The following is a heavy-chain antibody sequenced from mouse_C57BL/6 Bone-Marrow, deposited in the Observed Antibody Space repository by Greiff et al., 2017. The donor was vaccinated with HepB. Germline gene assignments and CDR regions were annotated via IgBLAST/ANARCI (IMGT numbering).Heavy chain of an antibody. CDR2: IDPNSGGT. V-gene: IGHV1-72*01. CDR3: ARGLRWYYFDY. Sequence: HLHHPFSYLFNPFSSLNLSFNSSGYTFTSYWMHWVKQRPGRGLEWIGRIDPNSGGTKYNEKFKSKATLTVDKPSSTAYMQLSSLTSEDSAVYYCARGLRWYYFDYWGQGTTLTVSS. CDR1: GYTFTSYW. J-gene: IGHJ2*01. D-gene: IGHD1-1*02.